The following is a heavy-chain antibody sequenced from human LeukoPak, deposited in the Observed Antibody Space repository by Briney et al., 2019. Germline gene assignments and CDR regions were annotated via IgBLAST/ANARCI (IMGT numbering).Heavy chain of an antibody. J-gene: IGHJ3*02. CDR2: IYYSGST. V-gene: IGHV4-39*07. Sequence: PSETLSLTCTVSGGSISSSRYYWGWIRQPPGKGLEWIGSIYYSGSTYYNPSLKSRVTISVDTSKNQFSLKLSSVTAADTAVYYCARGVWFGELSGAFDIWGQGTMVTVSS. CDR1: GGSISSSRYY. D-gene: IGHD3-10*01. CDR3: ARGVWFGELSGAFDI.